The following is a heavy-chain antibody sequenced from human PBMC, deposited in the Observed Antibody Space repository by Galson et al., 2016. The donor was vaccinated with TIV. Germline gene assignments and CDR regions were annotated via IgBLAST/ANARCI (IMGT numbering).Heavy chain of an antibody. CDR2: INPSRGTT. CDR1: GYTFINYY. V-gene: IGHV1-46*01. D-gene: IGHD3-16*01. CDR3: AVWSVSGTYIFAS. J-gene: IGHJ4*02. Sequence: SVKVSCKASGYTFINYYIHWVRQAPGQGLEWMGVINPSRGTTSYAQNFQGRVAMTRDTSTNTAFLDLTTLRSVDSAIYYCAVWSVSGTYIFASWGQGTLVTGAS.